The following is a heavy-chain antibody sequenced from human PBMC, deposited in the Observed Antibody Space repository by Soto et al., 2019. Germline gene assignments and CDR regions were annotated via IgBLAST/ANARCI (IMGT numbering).Heavy chain of an antibody. CDR1: GGTFSSYA. V-gene: IGHV1-69*13. CDR2: IIPIFGTA. Sequence: SVKVSCKASGGTFSSYAISWVRQAPGQGLEWMGGIIPIFGTANYAQKFQGRVTITADESTSTAYMELSSLRSEDTAVYYCARAGGIAAAVTGEAWFDPWGQGTLVTVSS. CDR3: ARAGGIAAAVTGEAWFDP. J-gene: IGHJ5*02. D-gene: IGHD6-13*01.